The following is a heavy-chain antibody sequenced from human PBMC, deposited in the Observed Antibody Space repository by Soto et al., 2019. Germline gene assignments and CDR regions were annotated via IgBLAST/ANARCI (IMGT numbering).Heavy chain of an antibody. CDR1: GFKFADSW. CDR2: IKGDGTNQ. CDR3: VTGGGALGF. D-gene: IGHD3-16*01. Sequence: EVQLVESGGGLVQPGESLRLSCVASGFKFADSWMSWVRQAPGKGLECVANIKGDGTNQYYLDSVKGRFIISRDNAKNSLYMQMNSLRAEDTAVYYCVTGGGALGFWGQGTMVTVSS. V-gene: IGHV3-7*01. J-gene: IGHJ3*01.